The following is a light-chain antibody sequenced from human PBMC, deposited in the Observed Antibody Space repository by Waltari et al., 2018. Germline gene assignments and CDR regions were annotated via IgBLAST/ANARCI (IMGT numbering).Light chain of an antibody. J-gene: IGKJ1*01. CDR2: GAS. CDR3: QHYLRLPVT. V-gene: IGKV3-20*01. Sequence: EIVLTQSPGTLSLSLGERATLSRRSSQSVSRALTWYQQKPGQAPRLLIYGASTRATGIPDRFSDSGSGTDFSLTISRLEPDDFAVYYCQHYLRLPVTFGQGTTVEI. CDR1: QSVSRA.